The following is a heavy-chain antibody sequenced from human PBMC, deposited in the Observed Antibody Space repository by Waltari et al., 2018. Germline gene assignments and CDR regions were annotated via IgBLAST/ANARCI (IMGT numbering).Heavy chain of an antibody. J-gene: IGHJ4*02. V-gene: IGHV3-11*01. CDR2: ISSSGSTI. D-gene: IGHD5-18*01. Sequence: QVQLVESGGGLVKPGGSLRLSCAASGFTFRYYYLSWMRQAPGKGLEWVSYISSSGSTIYYADSVKGRFTISRDNAKNSLYLQMNSLRAEDTAVYYCARDKRIQLWADYWGQGTLVTVSS. CDR3: ARDKRIQLWADY. CDR1: GFTFRYYY.